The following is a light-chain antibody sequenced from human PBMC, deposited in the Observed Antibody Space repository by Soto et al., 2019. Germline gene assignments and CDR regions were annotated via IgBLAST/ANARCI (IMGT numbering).Light chain of an antibody. CDR3: SSYTSSSPL. J-gene: IGLJ2*01. CDR2: DVS. Sequence: HSALTQPASVSGSPGQSITISCTGNSSDVGGYNYVSWYQQHPGKAPKLLIYDVSNRPSGVSNRFSGSKSGNTASLTISGLQAEDESDYYCSSYTSSSPLFGGGTKVTVL. CDR1: SSDVGGYNY. V-gene: IGLV2-14*01.